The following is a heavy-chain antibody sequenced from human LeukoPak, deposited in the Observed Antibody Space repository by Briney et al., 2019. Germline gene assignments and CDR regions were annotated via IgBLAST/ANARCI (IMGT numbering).Heavy chain of an antibody. Sequence: SETLSLTCAVYGGSFSGYYWSWIRHPPGKGLEWIGEINHSGSTNYNPSLKSLVTISVDTSKNQFSLKLSSVTAADTAVYYCARGLLRRAAAGTGLDYWGQGTLVTVSS. CDR2: INHSGST. V-gene: IGHV4-34*01. CDR1: GGSFSGYY. D-gene: IGHD6-13*01. CDR3: ARGLLRRAAAGTGLDY. J-gene: IGHJ4*02.